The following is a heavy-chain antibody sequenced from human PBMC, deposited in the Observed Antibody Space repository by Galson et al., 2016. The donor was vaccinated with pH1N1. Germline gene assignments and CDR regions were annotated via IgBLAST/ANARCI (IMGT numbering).Heavy chain of an antibody. D-gene: IGHD7-27*01. Sequence: SLRLSCAASGFTFSSYGMHWVRQAPGKGLEWVAVIWYDGSNKYYADSVKGRFTISRDNSKNTLYPQMNSLRAEDTAVYYCARHQGTGEWGYYFDYWGQGTLVTVSS. V-gene: IGHV3-33*01. CDR3: ARHQGTGEWGYYFDY. CDR1: GFTFSSYG. J-gene: IGHJ4*02. CDR2: IWYDGSNK.